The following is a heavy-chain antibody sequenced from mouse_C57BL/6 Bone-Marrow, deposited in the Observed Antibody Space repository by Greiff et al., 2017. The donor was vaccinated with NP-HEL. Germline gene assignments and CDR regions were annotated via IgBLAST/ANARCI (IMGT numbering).Heavy chain of an antibody. Sequence: VQLQQPGAELVKPGASVKMSCKASGYTFTGYWITWVKQRPGQGLEWIGDIYPGSGSTNYNEKFTSKATLTVDTSSSTAYMQLSSLTSEDSAVYYCARSTMIMDFDYWGQGTTLTVSS. CDR2: IYPGSGST. J-gene: IGHJ2*01. CDR1: GYTFTGYW. D-gene: IGHD2-4*01. CDR3: ARSTMIMDFDY. V-gene: IGHV1-55*01.